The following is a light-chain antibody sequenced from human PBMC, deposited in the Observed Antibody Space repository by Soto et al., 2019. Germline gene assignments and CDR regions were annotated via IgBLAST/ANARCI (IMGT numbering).Light chain of an antibody. J-gene: IGKJ4*01. CDR3: QHYGRSPLT. V-gene: IGKV3-20*01. Sequence: EIVLTQSPGTLSLSPGERATLSCRASQSVPSNYLAWYQQKPGQAPRLLIYGATSRATGIPDRFSGSGSGTEFTLTISSLEPEDFAVYYCQHYGRSPLTFGGGTKVEIK. CDR2: GAT. CDR1: QSVPSNY.